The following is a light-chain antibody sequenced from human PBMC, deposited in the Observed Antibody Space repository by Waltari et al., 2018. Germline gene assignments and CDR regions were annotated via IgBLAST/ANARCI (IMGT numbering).Light chain of an antibody. Sequence: DIVMTQSPDSLAVSLVERATINCKSSQSVLYSSNNKNYLAWYQQKPGQPPKLLIYWASTRESGVPDRFSGSGSGTDFTLTISSLQAEDVAVYYCHQYGNSPFTFGPGTKVDIK. V-gene: IGKV4-1*01. J-gene: IGKJ3*01. CDR2: WAS. CDR1: QSVLYSSNNKNY. CDR3: HQYGNSPFT.